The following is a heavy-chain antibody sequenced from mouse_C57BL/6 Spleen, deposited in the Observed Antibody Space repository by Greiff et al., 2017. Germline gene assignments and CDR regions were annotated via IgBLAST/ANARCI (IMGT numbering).Heavy chain of an antibody. D-gene: IGHD1-1*01. V-gene: IGHV1-52*01. CDR2: IDPSDSET. Sequence: QVQLQQPGAELVRPGSSVKLSCKASGYTFTSYWMHWVKQRPIQGLEWIGNIDPSDSETHYNQKFKDKATLTVDKSSSTAYMQLSSLTSEYSAVYYCARGYYGSSYYFDYWGQGTTLTVSS. CDR3: ARGYYGSSYYFDY. J-gene: IGHJ2*01. CDR1: GYTFTSYW.